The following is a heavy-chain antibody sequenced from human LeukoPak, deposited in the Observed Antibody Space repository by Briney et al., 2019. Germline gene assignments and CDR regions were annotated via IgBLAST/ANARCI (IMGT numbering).Heavy chain of an antibody. J-gene: IGHJ4*02. CDR1: AFTFSSYW. CDR3: ARGRPYYDILTGPQGPFDY. Sequence: GGSLRLSCAASAFTFSSYWMHWVRHARGKGLGWVSRINIDGSSTTYADCVKGRFTISRDNAKNTLYLQMNSLRADDTAVYYCARGRPYYDILTGPQGPFDYWGQGTLVTVSS. V-gene: IGHV3-74*01. CDR2: INIDGSST. D-gene: IGHD3-9*01.